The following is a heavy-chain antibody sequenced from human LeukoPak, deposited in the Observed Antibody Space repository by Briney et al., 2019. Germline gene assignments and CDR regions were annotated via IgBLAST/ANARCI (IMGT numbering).Heavy chain of an antibody. CDR2: IKQDGSEK. CDR1: GFTFTSFW. CDR3: ARDRLSFGMDV. J-gene: IGHJ6*02. V-gene: IGHV3-7*03. Sequence: PGGSLRLSCVASGFTFTSFWMTWVRQAPGKGLECVANIKQDGSEKYYVDSVKGRFSISRDSAKNSLYLQMNSLRAEDTAVYYCARDRLSFGMDVWGQGTTVTVSS. D-gene: IGHD2/OR15-2a*01.